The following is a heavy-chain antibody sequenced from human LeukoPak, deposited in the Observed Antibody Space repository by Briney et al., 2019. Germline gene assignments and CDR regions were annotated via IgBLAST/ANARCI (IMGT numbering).Heavy chain of an antibody. CDR2: MSYDGSNK. V-gene: IGHV3-30*18. D-gene: IGHD3-10*01. CDR1: GFTFSSYG. CDR3: AKDRRRSGFADAFDI. Sequence: PGGSLRLSCAAPGFTFSSYGMHWVRQAPGKGLEWVAVMSYDGSNKYYADSVKGRFTISRDNSKNTLYLLMNSLRAEDTAVYYSAKDRRRSGFADAFDIWGQGTTVTVSS. J-gene: IGHJ3*02.